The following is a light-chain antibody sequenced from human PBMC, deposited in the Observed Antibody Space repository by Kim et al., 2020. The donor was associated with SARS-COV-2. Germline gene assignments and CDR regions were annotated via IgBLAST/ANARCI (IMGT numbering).Light chain of an antibody. J-gene: IGLJ2*01. CDR3: NSRDSNNNVI. CDR2: VED. V-gene: IGLV3-19*01. Sequence: VALGQTVRITCQGDSLTKYDVSWYQQKPGQAPVLVISVEDNRPSGIPDRFSGSRSGNTGLLTITGAQAEDEADYYCNSRDSNNNVIFGGGTKVTVL. CDR1: SLTKYD.